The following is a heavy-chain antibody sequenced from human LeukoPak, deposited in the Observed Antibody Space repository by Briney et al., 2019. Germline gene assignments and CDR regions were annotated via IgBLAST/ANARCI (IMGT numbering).Heavy chain of an antibody. CDR1: GGSISSYY. D-gene: IGHD3-10*01. CDR3: AGTASITMVRGVPNAFDI. V-gene: IGHV4-59*08. Sequence: SETLSLTCTVSGGSISSYYWSWIRQPPGKGLEWIGYIYYSGSTNYNPSLKSRVTISVDTSKNQFSLKLSSVTAADTAVYYCAGTASITMVRGVPNAFDIWGQGTMVTVSS. CDR2: IYYSGST. J-gene: IGHJ3*02.